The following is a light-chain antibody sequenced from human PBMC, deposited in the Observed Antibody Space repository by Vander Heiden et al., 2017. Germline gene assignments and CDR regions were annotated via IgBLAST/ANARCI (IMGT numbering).Light chain of an antibody. CDR2: GAS. Sequence: EIVMTQSPATLSVSPGERATLSCRASQSVSSNLAWYQQKPGQAPRLLIYGASTRATGIQDRVSGSGYGTEFTRTISSMKSEDFEGEDGQQYKGTFGQGTKVEIK. CDR1: QSVSSN. V-gene: IGKV3-15*01. CDR3: QQYKGT. J-gene: IGKJ1*01.